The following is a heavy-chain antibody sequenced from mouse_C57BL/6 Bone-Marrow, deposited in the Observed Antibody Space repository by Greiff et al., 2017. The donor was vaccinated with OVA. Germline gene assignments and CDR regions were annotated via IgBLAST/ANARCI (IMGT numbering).Heavy chain of an antibody. CDR2: LTPYNGAT. J-gene: IGHJ4*01. V-gene: IGHV1-20*01. Sequence: EVQLQQSGPELVKPGDSVKISCKASGYSFTGYFMNWVMQRPGKSLEWIGRLTPYNGATFSNQKFTGTATLTVDTSASTAHMELRSLTAEDSAVYYGARGQWLLPYAMDYWGQGTSVTVSS. CDR1: GYSFTGYF. D-gene: IGHD2-3*01. CDR3: ARGQWLLPYAMDY.